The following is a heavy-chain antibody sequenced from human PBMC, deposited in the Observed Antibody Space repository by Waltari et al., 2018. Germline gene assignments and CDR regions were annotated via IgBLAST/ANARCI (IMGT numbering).Heavy chain of an antibody. Sequence: QVQLQESGPGLLNPSETLSLTCAVSGYSIRSGYYWGWVRQPPGKGLEWIGSVYHSANTYYIPSLKSRLSISADTSNNQLSLKLSSVTAADTAVYYCARGAAAGSGPLIDYWGQGILVTVSS. CDR1: GYSIRSGYY. CDR3: ARGAAAGSGPLIDY. J-gene: IGHJ4*02. D-gene: IGHD6-13*01. CDR2: VYHSANT. V-gene: IGHV4-38-2*01.